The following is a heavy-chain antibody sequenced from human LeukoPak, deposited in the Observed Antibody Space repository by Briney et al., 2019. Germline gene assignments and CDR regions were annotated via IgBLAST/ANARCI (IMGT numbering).Heavy chain of an antibody. D-gene: IGHD6-19*01. CDR1: GYTFIDYY. CDR2: INPNGGGS. CDR3: ARDPPGDSGLDY. J-gene: IGHJ4*02. V-gene: IGHV1-2*02. Sequence: EASVKVSCKASGYTFIDYYIHWVRQAPGQGLEWMGWINPNGGGSIHAQMFQGRVTMTRDTSITTAYMELNDLQSDDTAVYYCARDPPGDSGLDYWGQGTLVTVSS.